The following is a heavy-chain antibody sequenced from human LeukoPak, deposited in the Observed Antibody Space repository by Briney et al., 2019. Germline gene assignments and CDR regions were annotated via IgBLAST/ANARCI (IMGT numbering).Heavy chain of an antibody. J-gene: IGHJ6*03. CDR1: EFTFSDYY. V-gene: IGHV3-11*04. Sequence: GGSLRLSCAASEFTFSDYYMSWIRQAPGKGLEWVSYISSSGSVIYYADSVKGRFTISRDNAQNSLYLQMNSLRAEDTAVYYCARDGSRYCSSTSCSSGYYYYNMDVWGKGTTVTVS. CDR3: ARDGSRYCSSTSCSSGYYYYNMDV. CDR2: ISSSGSVI. D-gene: IGHD2-2*01.